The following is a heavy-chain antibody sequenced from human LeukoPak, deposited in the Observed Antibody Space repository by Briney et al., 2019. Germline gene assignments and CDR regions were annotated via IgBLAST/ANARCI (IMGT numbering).Heavy chain of an antibody. Sequence: GRSLRLSCAASGFTFYDYAMHWVRHAPGKGLESVSGISWNSGSIGYADSVKGRFTISRDNAKNSLYLQMNSLRAEDMALYYCAKDYGSGSYWDAYFDYWGQGTLVTVSS. CDR2: ISWNSGSI. V-gene: IGHV3-9*03. J-gene: IGHJ4*02. CDR1: GFTFYDYA. CDR3: AKDYGSGSYWDAYFDY. D-gene: IGHD3-10*01.